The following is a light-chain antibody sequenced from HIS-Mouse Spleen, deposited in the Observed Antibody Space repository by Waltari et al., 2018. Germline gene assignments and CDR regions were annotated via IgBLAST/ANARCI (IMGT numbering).Light chain of an antibody. CDR1: ALPKKY. J-gene: IGLJ2*01. V-gene: IGLV3-10*01. Sequence: SYELTQPPSVSVSPGQTARITCSGDALPKKYAYWYQQKSGKAPVLGIYEDSKRPPGIPERFAGSRSGTMATWTISGAQVEDEADYYCYSTDSSGNHRVFGGGTKLTVL. CDR2: EDS. CDR3: YSTDSSGNHRV.